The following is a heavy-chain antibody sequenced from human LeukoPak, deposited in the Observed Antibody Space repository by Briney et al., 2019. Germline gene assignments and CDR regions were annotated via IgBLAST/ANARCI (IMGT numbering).Heavy chain of an antibody. D-gene: IGHD6-19*01. J-gene: IGHJ3*02. CDR1: GFTFSIYG. CDR3: ARVRMSGWTLGYAFDI. Sequence: GGSLRLSCAASGFTFSIYGMSWVRQAPGKGLEWVSAISGSGGNTYYADSVKGRFTISRDNSKNTLYLQMNSLRAEDTAVYYCARVRMSGWTLGYAFDIWGQGTMVTVSS. V-gene: IGHV3-23*01. CDR2: ISGSGGNT.